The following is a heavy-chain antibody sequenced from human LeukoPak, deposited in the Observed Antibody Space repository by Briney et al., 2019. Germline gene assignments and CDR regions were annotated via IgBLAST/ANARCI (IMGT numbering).Heavy chain of an antibody. D-gene: IGHD3-22*01. CDR1: GYTFTGYY. J-gene: IGHJ4*02. Sequence: GASVKVSCKASGYTFTGYYIYWVRQAPGQGLEWMGWIHPNSGDTNYAQKFQGRVTMTRDTSISTAYMELSRLGSDDTAVYYCARVNSPDDYDSSGYYYFDYWGQGTLVSVSS. CDR2: IHPNSGDT. V-gene: IGHV1-2*02. CDR3: ARVNSPDDYDSSGYYYFDY.